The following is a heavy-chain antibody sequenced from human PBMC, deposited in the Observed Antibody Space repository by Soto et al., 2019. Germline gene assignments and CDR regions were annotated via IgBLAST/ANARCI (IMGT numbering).Heavy chain of an antibody. J-gene: IGHJ4*02. V-gene: IGHV1-2*04. CDR3: ARGDVVVVAATQFDY. CDR1: GYTFTGYY. CDR2: INPNSGGT. Sequence: EASVKVSCKASGYTFTGYYMHWVRQAPGQGLEWMGWINPNSGGTNYAQKFQGWVTMTRDTSISTAYMELSRLRSDDTAVYYCARGDVVVVAATQFDYWGQGTLVTVSS. D-gene: IGHD2-15*01.